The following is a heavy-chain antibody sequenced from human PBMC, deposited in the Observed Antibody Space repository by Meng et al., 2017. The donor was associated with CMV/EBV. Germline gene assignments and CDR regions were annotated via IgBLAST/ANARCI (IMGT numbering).Heavy chain of an antibody. J-gene: IGHJ4*02. CDR3: ARVRGAFGGVIVSLGFDY. Sequence: SETLSLTCTVSGGSISSGDYYWSWIRQPPGKGLEWIGYIYYSGSTYYNPSPKSRVTISVDTSKNQFSLKLSSVTAADTAVYYCARVRGAFGGVIVSLGFDYWGQGTLVTVSS. V-gene: IGHV4-30-4*08. CDR2: IYYSGST. D-gene: IGHD3-16*02. CDR1: GGSISSGDYY.